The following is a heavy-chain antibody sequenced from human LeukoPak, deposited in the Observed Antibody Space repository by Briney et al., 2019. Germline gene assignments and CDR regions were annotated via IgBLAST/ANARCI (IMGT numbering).Heavy chain of an antibody. Sequence: ASVKVSCKASGYTFTGYYMHWVRQAPGQGLEWMGWINPNSGGTNYAQKFQGWVTMTRDTSISTAYMELSRLRSDDTAVYYCARDAREITMARGVIITEAYYFDYWGQGTLVTVSS. CDR3: ARDAREITMARGVIITEAYYFDY. CDR1: GYTFTGYY. D-gene: IGHD3-10*01. V-gene: IGHV1-2*04. J-gene: IGHJ4*02. CDR2: INPNSGGT.